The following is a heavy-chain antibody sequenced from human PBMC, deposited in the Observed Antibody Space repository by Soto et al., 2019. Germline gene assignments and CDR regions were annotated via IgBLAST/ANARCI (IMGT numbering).Heavy chain of an antibody. CDR3: ARNGDCTRPGCIVGWFDP. CDR2: IYYSGST. D-gene: IGHD2-8*01. CDR1: GGSISSSSYY. V-gene: IGHV4-39*01. Sequence: SETLSLTCTVSGGSISSSSYYWGWIRQPPGKGLEWIGSIYYSGSTYYNPSLKSRVTISVDTSKNQFSLKLSSVTAADTAVYYCARNGDCTRPGCIVGWFDPWGPGTLVT. J-gene: IGHJ5*02.